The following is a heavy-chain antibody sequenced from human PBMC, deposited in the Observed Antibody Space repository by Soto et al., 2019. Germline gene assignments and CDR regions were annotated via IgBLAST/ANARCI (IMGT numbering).Heavy chain of an antibody. Sequence: QVQLQESGPGLVKPSETVSLTCTVSGGSISSYYWSWIRQPPGKGLEWIGYIHYSGSTKYDPSLTSXGTXSXATSKNHFSLKLSSVTAADTAVYYCARRLVRGVIDYWGQGTLVTVSS. J-gene: IGHJ4*02. V-gene: IGHV4-59*08. CDR3: ARRLVRGVIDY. CDR1: GGSISSYY. D-gene: IGHD3-10*01. CDR2: IHYSGST.